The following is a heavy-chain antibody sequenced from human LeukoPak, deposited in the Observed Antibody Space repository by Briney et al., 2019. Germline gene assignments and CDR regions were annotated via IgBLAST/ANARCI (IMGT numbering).Heavy chain of an antibody. CDR1: GGSISSSSYY. J-gene: IGHJ4*02. Sequence: SGTLSLTCTVSGGSISSSSYYWGWIRQPPGKGLEWIGTIYYSGSSYYNASLKSRVTISVDTSKNQFSLKLSSVTAADTAVYYCARDGYNPIDYWGQGTLVTVSS. CDR3: ARDGYNPIDY. V-gene: IGHV4-39*07. D-gene: IGHD5-24*01. CDR2: IYYSGSS.